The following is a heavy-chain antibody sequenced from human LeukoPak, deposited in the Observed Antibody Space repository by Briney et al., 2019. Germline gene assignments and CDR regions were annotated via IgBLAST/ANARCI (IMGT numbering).Heavy chain of an antibody. CDR3: ARIGYSSSCFDY. D-gene: IGHD6-13*01. CDR2: IKQDGSEK. J-gene: IGHJ4*02. Sequence: GGSLRLSCAASGFIFNKYWMSWVRQAPGKGLEWLANIKQDGSEKYYADPVKGRFTISRDNAQNSVYLQTNSVRAEDTAVYYCARIGYSSSCFDYWGQGTPVTVSS. CDR1: GFIFNKYW. V-gene: IGHV3-7*01.